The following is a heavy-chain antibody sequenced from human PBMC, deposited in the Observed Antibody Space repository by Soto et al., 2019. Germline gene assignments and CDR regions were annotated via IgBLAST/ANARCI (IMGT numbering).Heavy chain of an antibody. CDR3: ARVPAAISEYYYYYYGMDV. D-gene: IGHD2-2*01. Sequence: SETLSLTCTVSGGSISSGGYYWSWIRQHPGKGLEWIGYIYYSGSTYYNPSLKSRVTISVDTSKNQFSLKLSSVTAADTAVYYCARVPAAISEYYYYYYGMDVWGQGTTVTVSS. CDR2: IYYSGST. V-gene: IGHV4-31*03. CDR1: GGSISSGGYY. J-gene: IGHJ6*02.